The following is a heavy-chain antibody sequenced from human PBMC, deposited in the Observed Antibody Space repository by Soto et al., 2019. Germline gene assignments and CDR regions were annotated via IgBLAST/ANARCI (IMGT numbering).Heavy chain of an antibody. D-gene: IGHD1-26*01. Sequence: QVQLQESGPGLVKVSETLSLTCTGSGGSINSYYWRWIRQPPGKGLEWVADIDYSGRTNYNPSLKSRLTISVDTSKNQLSLKVRSVTAADTAVYYCAREIRLVGVTGWFDPWGQGTLVTVSS. V-gene: IGHV4-59*01. CDR1: GGSINSYY. CDR2: IDYSGRT. J-gene: IGHJ5*02. CDR3: AREIRLVGVTGWFDP.